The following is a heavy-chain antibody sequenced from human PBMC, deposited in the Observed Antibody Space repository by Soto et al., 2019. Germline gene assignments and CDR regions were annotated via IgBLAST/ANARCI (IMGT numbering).Heavy chain of an antibody. D-gene: IGHD3-22*01. V-gene: IGHV1-2*02. J-gene: IGHJ4*02. CDR3: AREDYYDNSAYPFNY. CDR1: GYTFTGYF. CDR2: VNPNSGGT. Sequence: ASVKVSCKTSGYTFTGYFIHWVRQAPGQGLEWMGWVNPNSGGTNYAQKCQGRVTMTRDTSISTAYTELSRLRSDDTAVYYCAREDYYDNSAYPFNYWGQGTLVTVSS.